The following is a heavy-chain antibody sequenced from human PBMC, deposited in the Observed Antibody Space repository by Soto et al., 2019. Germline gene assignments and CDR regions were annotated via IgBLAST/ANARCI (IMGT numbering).Heavy chain of an antibody. J-gene: IGHJ4*02. Sequence: ASVKVSCKASGYTLTELSMHWVRQAPGKGLEWMGGFDPEDGETIYAQKFQGRVTMTEDTSTDTAYMELSSLRSEDTAVYYCATWSFPGIAAAGSHDYWGQGTLVTVSS. CDR2: FDPEDGET. CDR1: GYTLTELS. CDR3: ATWSFPGIAAAGSHDY. D-gene: IGHD6-13*01. V-gene: IGHV1-24*01.